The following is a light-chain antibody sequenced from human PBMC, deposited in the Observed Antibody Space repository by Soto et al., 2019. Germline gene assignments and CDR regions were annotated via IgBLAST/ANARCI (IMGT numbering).Light chain of an antibody. J-gene: IGLJ1*01. Sequence: QSVLTQPASVSGSPGQSITISCTGSTSDVGAYNYVSWYKHHPGQAPQLMIYEVSNRRSGVSKRFSGSKSGNTASLTISGLQADDEGDYYCSSKTSGSSPFVFGTGTKVTVL. CDR1: TSDVGAYNY. CDR3: SSKTSGSSPFV. V-gene: IGLV2-14*01. CDR2: EVS.